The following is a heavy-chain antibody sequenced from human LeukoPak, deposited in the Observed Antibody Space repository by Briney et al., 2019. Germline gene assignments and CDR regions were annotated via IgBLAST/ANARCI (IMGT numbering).Heavy chain of an antibody. CDR1: GFTFINYG. D-gene: IGHD6-19*01. CDR3: ARAGNENSSGYYY. J-gene: IGHJ4*02. V-gene: IGHV3-33*01. Sequence: QAGGSLRLSCAASGFTFINYGIHWVRQAPGKGLEWVALIRYDGSNKYYADSVRGRFTISRDNSKNTVYLQMNSLRGEDTAVYYCARAGNENSSGYYYWGQGTLATVSS. CDR2: IRYDGSNK.